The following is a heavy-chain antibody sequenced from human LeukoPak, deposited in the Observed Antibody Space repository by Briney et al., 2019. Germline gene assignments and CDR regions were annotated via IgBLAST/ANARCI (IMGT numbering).Heavy chain of an antibody. V-gene: IGHV4-4*07. D-gene: IGHD1-7*01. J-gene: IGHJ2*01. CDR2: IYTSGSTTSGST. CDR1: GGSISSYY. CDR3: ARSSWWNYGWYFDL. Sequence: PSETLSLTCTVSGGSISSYYWNWIRQPAGKGLEWIGRIYTSGSTTSGSTNYNPSLKSRVTMSVDTSKNQFSLKLGSVTAADTAVYYCARSSWWNYGWYFDLWGRGTLVTVSS.